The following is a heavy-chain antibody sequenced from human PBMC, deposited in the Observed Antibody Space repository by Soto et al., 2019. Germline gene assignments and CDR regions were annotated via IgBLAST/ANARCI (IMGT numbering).Heavy chain of an antibody. CDR3: AGGPRYWAFAL. V-gene: IGHV4-34*01. D-gene: IGHD1-20*01. CDR2: FSYSGSL. CDR1: GGSSRAYH. Sequence: GELQQWGTGLLKPSETLSLNCSVYGGSSRAYHWSWIRQSPGEGLEGIGEFSYSGSLNYNPSLQGRGALSLGTANNHFSLTMTSVTAGDTAVYFCAGGPRYWAFALWGRGTLVTVS. J-gene: IGHJ2*01.